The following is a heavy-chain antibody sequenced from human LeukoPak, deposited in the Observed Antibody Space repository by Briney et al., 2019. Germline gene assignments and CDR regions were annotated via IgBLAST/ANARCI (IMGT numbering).Heavy chain of an antibody. CDR2: IIPILGIA. Sequence: SVKVSCKASGGTFSSYTISWVRQAPGQGLEWMGGIIPILGIANYAQKFQGRVTITADKSTSTAYMELSSLRSEDTAVYYCAQDSGDPSWFDPWRQGTLVTVSS. J-gene: IGHJ5*02. CDR3: AQDSGDPSWFDP. V-gene: IGHV1-69*10. CDR1: GGTFSSYT. D-gene: IGHD3-10*01.